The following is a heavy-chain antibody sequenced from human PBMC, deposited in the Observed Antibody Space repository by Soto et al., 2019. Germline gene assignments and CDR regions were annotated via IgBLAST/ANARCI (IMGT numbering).Heavy chain of an antibody. CDR2: INHSGST. Sequence: SETLSLTCAVYGGSFSGYYWSWIRQPPGKGLEWIGEINHSGSTNYNPSLKSRVTISVDTSKNQFSLKLSSVTAADTAVYYCARRDFWSGKIDYWGQGTLVTVSS. CDR3: ARRDFWSGKIDY. D-gene: IGHD3-3*01. CDR1: GGSFSGYY. V-gene: IGHV4-34*01. J-gene: IGHJ4*02.